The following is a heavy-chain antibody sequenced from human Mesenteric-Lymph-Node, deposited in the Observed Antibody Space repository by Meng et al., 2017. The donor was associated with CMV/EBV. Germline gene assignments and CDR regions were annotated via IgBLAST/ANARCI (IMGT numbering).Heavy chain of an antibody. CDR1: GYILTGYY. Sequence: ASVKVSCKASGYILTGYYMHWVRQAPGQGLEWMGWINPYNGGTKYAQKFQGRVIMTTDTSISTAYMEMSSLTTHDAAVYYCARGFGSSWFDSWGQGTPVTVSS. D-gene: IGHD3-10*01. CDR2: INPYNGGT. J-gene: IGHJ5*01. V-gene: IGHV1-2*02. CDR3: ARGFGSSWFDS.